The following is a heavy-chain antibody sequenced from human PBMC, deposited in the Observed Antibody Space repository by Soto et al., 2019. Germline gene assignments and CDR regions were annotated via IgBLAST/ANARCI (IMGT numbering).Heavy chain of an antibody. CDR3: ARGRGVVIPAGTPDAFDV. J-gene: IGHJ3*01. CDR1: GYTFNKYG. Sequence: ASVKVSCKASGYTFNKYGFNWVRQAPGQGLEWMGRISAFNDYTNLAQKFQGRVTLTTDASTNTAYMELQILRSDDTARYYCARGRGVVIPAGTPDAFDVWGQGTKVTVSS. V-gene: IGHV1-18*01. CDR2: ISAFNDYT. D-gene: IGHD6-13*01.